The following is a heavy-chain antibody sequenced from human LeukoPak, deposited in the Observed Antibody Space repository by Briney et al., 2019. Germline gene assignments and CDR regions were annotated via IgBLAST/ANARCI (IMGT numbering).Heavy chain of an antibody. D-gene: IGHD1-26*01. CDR1: GGTFSSYA. J-gene: IGHJ4*02. V-gene: IGHV1-69*04. CDR2: IIPILGIA. CDR3: ARDSRNPPWLSGLGY. Sequence: SSVKVSCKASGGTFSSYAISWVRQAPGQGLEWMGRIIPILGIANYAQKFQGRVTITADKSTSTAYMELSSLRSEDTAVYYCARDSRNPPWLSGLGYWGQGTLVTVSS.